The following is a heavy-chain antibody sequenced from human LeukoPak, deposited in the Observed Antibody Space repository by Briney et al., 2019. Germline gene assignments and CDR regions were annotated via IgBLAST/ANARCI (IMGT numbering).Heavy chain of an antibody. Sequence: PGGSLRLSCAASGFTFDDYGMSWVRQAPGKGLEWVANIKQDGSEKYYVDSVKGRFTISRDNAKNSLYLQMNSLRAEDTAVYYCARSYAIDAFDIWGQGTMVTVSS. J-gene: IGHJ3*02. V-gene: IGHV3-7*01. CDR1: GFTFDDYG. D-gene: IGHD2-2*01. CDR3: ARSYAIDAFDI. CDR2: IKQDGSEK.